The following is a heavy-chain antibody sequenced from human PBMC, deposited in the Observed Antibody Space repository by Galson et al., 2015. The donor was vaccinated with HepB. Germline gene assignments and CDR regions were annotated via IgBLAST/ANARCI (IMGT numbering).Heavy chain of an antibody. CDR2: ISSSSSYI. J-gene: IGHJ6*02. D-gene: IGHD1-26*01. V-gene: IGHV3-21*01. Sequence: SLRLSCAASGFTFSSYSMNWVRQAPGKGLEWVSSISSSSSYIYYADSVKGRFTISRDNAKNSLYLQMNSLRAEDTAVYYCARDSDPVPNQWELLPYYYGMDVWGQGTTVTVSS. CDR1: GFTFSSYS. CDR3: ARDSDPVPNQWELLPYYYGMDV.